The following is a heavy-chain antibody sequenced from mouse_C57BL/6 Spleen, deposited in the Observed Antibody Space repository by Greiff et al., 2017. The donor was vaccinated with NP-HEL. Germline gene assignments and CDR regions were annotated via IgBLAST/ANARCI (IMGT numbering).Heavy chain of an antibody. Sequence: QVQLQQPGTELVKPGASVKLSCKASGYTFTSYWMHWVKQRPGQGLEWIGNINPSNGGTNYNEKFKSKATLTVDKSSSTAYMQLSSLTSEDSAVYYGARYSSGSSWFAYWGQGTLVTVSA. V-gene: IGHV1-53*01. CDR3: ARYSSGSSWFAY. CDR1: GYTFTSYW. J-gene: IGHJ3*01. CDR2: INPSNGGT. D-gene: IGHD3-2*02.